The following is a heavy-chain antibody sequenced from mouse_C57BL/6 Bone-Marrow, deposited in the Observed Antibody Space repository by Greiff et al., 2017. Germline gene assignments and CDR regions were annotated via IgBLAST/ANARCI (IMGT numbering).Heavy chain of an antibody. D-gene: IGHD1-1*01. V-gene: IGHV1-64*01. CDR1: GYTFTSYW. CDR2: IHPNSGST. Sequence: QVHVKQPGAELVKPGASVKLSCKASGYTFTSYWMHWVKQRPGQGLEWIGMIHPNSGSTNYNEKFKSKATLTVAKSSSTAYMQRSSLTSEDSAVYYCARRAYGYWGQGTTLTVSS. J-gene: IGHJ2*01. CDR3: ARRAYGY.